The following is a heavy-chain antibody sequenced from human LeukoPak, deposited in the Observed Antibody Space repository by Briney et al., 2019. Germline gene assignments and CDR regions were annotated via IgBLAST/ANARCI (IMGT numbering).Heavy chain of an antibody. CDR3: ARGAALAIDY. Sequence: KTSETLSLTCSVSGGSVTSGSYSWSWIRQPAGKGLEWIGRISTSGSTNYNPSLKSRVTMSLDTSKNQFSLKLNSLTAADTAVYYCARGAALAIDYWGQGALVTVSS. CDR1: GGSVTSGSYS. D-gene: IGHD2-15*01. CDR2: ISTSGST. V-gene: IGHV4-61*02. J-gene: IGHJ4*02.